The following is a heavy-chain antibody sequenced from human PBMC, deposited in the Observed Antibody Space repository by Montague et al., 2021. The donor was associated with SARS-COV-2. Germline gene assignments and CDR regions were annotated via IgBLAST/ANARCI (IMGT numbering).Heavy chain of an antibody. V-gene: IGHV4-59*01. D-gene: IGHD3-10*01. CDR1: GSSISSYY. CDR2: IYYSGST. J-gene: IGHJ2*01. Sequence: SETLSLTCTVSGSSISSYYWSWIRQPPGKGLEWIGYIYYSGSTNYNPSLKSRVTISVDTSKNQFSLKLTSVTAADTAVYYCARHGPNDYYHSRYFDLWGRGTLVTVSS. CDR3: ARHGPNDYYHSRYFDL.